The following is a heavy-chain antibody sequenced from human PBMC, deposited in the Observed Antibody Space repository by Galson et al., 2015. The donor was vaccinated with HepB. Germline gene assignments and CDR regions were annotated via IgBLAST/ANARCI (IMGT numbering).Heavy chain of an antibody. J-gene: IGHJ4*02. Sequence: SETLSLTCAVYGGSFSGYYWSWIRQPPGKGLEWIGEINHSGSTNYNPSLKSRVTISVDTSKNQFSLKLSSVTAADTAVYYCARGWGYYYDSSGYQGDYWGQGTLVTVSS. CDR2: INHSGST. CDR3: ARGWGYYYDSSGYQGDY. D-gene: IGHD3-22*01. CDR1: GGSFSGYY. V-gene: IGHV4-34*01.